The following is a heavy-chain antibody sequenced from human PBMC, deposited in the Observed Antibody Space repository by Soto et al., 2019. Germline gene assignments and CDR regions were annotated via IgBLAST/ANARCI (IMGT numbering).Heavy chain of an antibody. Sequence: SVKVSCKASGGTFSSYAISWVRQAPGQGLEWMGGIIPIFGTANYAQKFQGRVTIAADESTSTAYMELSSLRSEDTAVYYCARKIAAAGNNYYYYGMDVWGQGTTVTVSS. CDR2: IIPIFGTA. D-gene: IGHD6-13*01. CDR1: GGTFSSYA. V-gene: IGHV1-69*13. J-gene: IGHJ6*02. CDR3: ARKIAAAGNNYYYYGMDV.